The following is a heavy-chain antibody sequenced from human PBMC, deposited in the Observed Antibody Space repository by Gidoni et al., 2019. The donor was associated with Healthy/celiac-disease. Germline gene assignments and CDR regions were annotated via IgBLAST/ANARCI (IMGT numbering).Heavy chain of an antibody. J-gene: IGHJ2*01. V-gene: IGHV2-26*01. Sequence: QVTFKESCPFLVKPTETLTLTFPVPWFSPRHARMGVSWIRQPPGKALEWLAHIFSNDEKSYSTSLKSRLTISKDTSKSQVVLTMTNMDPVDTATYYCARICDDFWSGKYFDLWGRGTLVTVSS. CDR2: IFSNDEK. CDR1: WFSPRHARMG. CDR3: ARICDDFWSGKYFDL. D-gene: IGHD3-3*01.